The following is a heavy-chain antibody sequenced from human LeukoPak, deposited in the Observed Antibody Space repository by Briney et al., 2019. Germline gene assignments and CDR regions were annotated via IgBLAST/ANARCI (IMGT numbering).Heavy chain of an antibody. CDR2: FDPEDGET. V-gene: IGHV1-24*01. CDR1: GYTLTELS. Sequence: GASVKVSCKVSGYTLTELSMHWVRQAPGKGLEWMGGFDPEDGETIYAQKFQGRVTMTEDTSTDTAYIELSSLRSADTAVYYCATVRYSSSWYLNYWGQGTLVTVSS. CDR3: ATVRYSSSWYLNY. D-gene: IGHD6-13*01. J-gene: IGHJ4*02.